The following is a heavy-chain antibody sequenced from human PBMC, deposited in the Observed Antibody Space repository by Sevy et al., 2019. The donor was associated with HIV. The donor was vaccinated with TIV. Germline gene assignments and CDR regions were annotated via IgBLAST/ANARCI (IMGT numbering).Heavy chain of an antibody. V-gene: IGHV3-30*18. Sequence: GGPLRLSCAVSGTNFGAFAMHWVRQAPGKGLEWVAGLSLQGTNKYYADSLKGRFNISRDNSKDILYLHMKSLRPEDTAIYYCAKDVVGGTYYIENYYYGMDVWGLGTTVTVSS. CDR1: GTNFGAFA. CDR3: AKDVVGGTYYIENYYYGMDV. D-gene: IGHD3-10*01. CDR2: LSLQGTNK. J-gene: IGHJ6*02.